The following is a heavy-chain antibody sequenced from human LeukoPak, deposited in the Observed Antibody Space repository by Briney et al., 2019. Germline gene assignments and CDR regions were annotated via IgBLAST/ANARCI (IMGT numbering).Heavy chain of an antibody. V-gene: IGHV4-4*09. CDR3: AGNGSGYAKY. CDR2: INTKGET. J-gene: IGHJ4*02. Sequence: SETLSLTCTVSGVSMSAYQWSWVRQSPEKGLEWIGCINTKGETSYNPSLKSRVTTSVDTSKSQFSLRLTSVTAADTAVYYCAGNGSGYAKYWGQGTLVTVSS. CDR1: GVSMSAYQ. D-gene: IGHD5-12*01.